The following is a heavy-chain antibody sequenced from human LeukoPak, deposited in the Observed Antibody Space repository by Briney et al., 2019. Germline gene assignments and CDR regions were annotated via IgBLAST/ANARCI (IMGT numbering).Heavy chain of an antibody. V-gene: IGHV3-7*01. CDR2: IKQDGSEK. CDR1: GFTFSSYW. J-gene: IGHJ4*02. CDR3: ARDYDFWSGLYFDY. Sequence: GGSLRLSCAASGFTFSSYWMSWVRQAPGKGLEWVANIKQDGSEKYYVDSVKGRFTISRDNAKNSLYLQMNSLRAEDTAVYYCARDYDFWSGLYFDYWGQGTLVTLSS. D-gene: IGHD3-3*01.